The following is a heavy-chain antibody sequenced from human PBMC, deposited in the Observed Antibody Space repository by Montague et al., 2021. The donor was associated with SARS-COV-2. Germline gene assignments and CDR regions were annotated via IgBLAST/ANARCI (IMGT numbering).Heavy chain of an antibody. CDR3: ASSYSYGSGTYVYNYYMDV. D-gene: IGHD3-10*01. J-gene: IGHJ6*03. CDR1: GGSASSSPYY. CDR2: ISYSGRT. V-gene: IGHV4-39*01. Sequence: SETLSLTCTVPGGSASSSPYYWGWIRQPPGRGLEWVGSISYSGRTYFSPSLKSRLTISVDSSENQFSLRLSSVTAADTAVYYCASSYSYGSGTYVYNYYMDVWGKGTPVTVSS.